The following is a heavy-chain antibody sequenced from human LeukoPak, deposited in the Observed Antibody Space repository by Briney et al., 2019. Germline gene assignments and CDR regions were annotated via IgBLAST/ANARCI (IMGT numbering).Heavy chain of an antibody. V-gene: IGHV4-38-2*02. CDR1: GYSISSGYY. CDR3: AREAGFEWYFDY. D-gene: IGHD3-10*01. CDR2: IYHSGST. J-gene: IGHJ4*02. Sequence: SETLSLTCTVSGYSISSGYYWGWIRQPPGKGLEWIGSIYHSGSTYYNPSLKSRVTISVDTSKNQFSLKLSSVTAADTAVYYCAREAGFEWYFDYWGQGTLVTVSS.